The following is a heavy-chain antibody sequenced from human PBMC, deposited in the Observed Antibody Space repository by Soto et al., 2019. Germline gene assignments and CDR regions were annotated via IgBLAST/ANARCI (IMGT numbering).Heavy chain of an antibody. Sequence: AASVKVSCKLAGYTLTELSLHWVRQAPGKGLEYIGGFDPEDDEPIYAQKFQVRVTMTEDTPKDTAYFELTSLRYDDTAVYYCASPFVKIDDVSVTDHWGQGTLVTVSS. CDR1: GYTLTELS. CDR2: FDPEDDEP. V-gene: IGHV1-24*01. CDR3: ASPFVKIDDVSVTDH. J-gene: IGHJ4*02. D-gene: IGHD2-15*01.